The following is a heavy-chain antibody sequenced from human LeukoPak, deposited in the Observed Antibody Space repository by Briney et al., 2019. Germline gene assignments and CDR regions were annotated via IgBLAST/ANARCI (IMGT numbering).Heavy chain of an antibody. CDR2: ISGSGGST. Sequence: GGSLRLSCAASGFTFSSYAMSWVRQAPGKGLEWVSAISGSGGSTYYADSVKGRFTISRDNSKNTLYLQTNSLRAEDTAVYYCAKVWGGEEVYFDYWGQGTLVTVSS. CDR1: GFTFSSYA. D-gene: IGHD3-16*01. CDR3: AKVWGGEEVYFDY. V-gene: IGHV3-23*01. J-gene: IGHJ4*02.